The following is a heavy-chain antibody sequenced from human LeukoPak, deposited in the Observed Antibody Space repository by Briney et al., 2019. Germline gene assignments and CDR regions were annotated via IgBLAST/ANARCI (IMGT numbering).Heavy chain of an antibody. V-gene: IGHV4-39*01. CDR1: SDSISSSSYS. CDR3: ARRHYGSGNIDS. J-gene: IGHJ4*02. CDR2: IYSNGHI. Sequence: SETLSLTCSVSSDSISSSSYSWVWVRQPPGKGLEWIGDIYSNGHISYNPSLKSRAAISVDTSKNQFSLNLSSVTAADTAVYYCARRHYGSGNIDSWGQGTLVTVSS. D-gene: IGHD3-10*01.